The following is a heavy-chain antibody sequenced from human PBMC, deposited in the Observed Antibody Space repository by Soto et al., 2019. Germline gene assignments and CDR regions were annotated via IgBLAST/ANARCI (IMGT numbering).Heavy chain of an antibody. D-gene: IGHD2-8*01. CDR2: FYPADSAT. CDR1: GYRFASYR. CDR3: ARSVSMVSYYYMDV. J-gene: IGHJ6*03. V-gene: IGHV5-51*01. Sequence: GESLKISCKGSGYRFASYRIAWVRQMPGKGLEWMGMFYPADSATRYGPSFQGQVTISVDKSISTAYLQWSSLKASDTAMYYCARSVSMVSYYYMDVWGKGTTVTVSS.